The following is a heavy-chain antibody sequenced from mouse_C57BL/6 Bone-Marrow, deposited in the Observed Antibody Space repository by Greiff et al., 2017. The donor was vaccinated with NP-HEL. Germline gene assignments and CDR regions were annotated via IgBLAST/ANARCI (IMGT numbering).Heavy chain of an antibody. CDR2: IYPRSGNT. CDR1: GYTFTSYG. J-gene: IGHJ3*01. Sequence: QVQLQQSGAELARPGASVKLSCMASGYTFTSYGISWVKQRTGQGLEWIGEIYPRSGNTYYNEKFKGKATLTADKSSSTAYMELRSLTSEDSAVYFCAREDGYWFAYWGQGTLVTVSA. D-gene: IGHD2-3*01. V-gene: IGHV1-81*01. CDR3: AREDGYWFAY.